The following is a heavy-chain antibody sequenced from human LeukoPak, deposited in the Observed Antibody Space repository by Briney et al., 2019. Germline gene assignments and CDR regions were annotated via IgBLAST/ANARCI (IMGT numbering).Heavy chain of an antibody. CDR1: GFTFSSNY. Sequence: GGSLRLSCAASGFTFSSNYMSWVRQAPGKGLEWVSVIYSGGSTYYADSVKGRFTISRDNSKNTLYLQMNSLRAEDTAVYYCARAVDTAMVMDAFDIWGQGTMVTVSS. CDR3: ARAVDTAMVMDAFDI. V-gene: IGHV3-66*02. CDR2: IYSGGST. D-gene: IGHD5-18*01. J-gene: IGHJ3*02.